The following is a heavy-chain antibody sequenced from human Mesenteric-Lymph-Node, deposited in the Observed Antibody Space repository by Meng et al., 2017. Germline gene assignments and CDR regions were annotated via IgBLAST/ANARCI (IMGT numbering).Heavy chain of an antibody. D-gene: IGHD3-16*02. Sequence: ASVKVSCKASGYTFTSYGISWVRQAPGQGLEWMGWISAYNGNTNYAQKLQGRVTMTTDTSTSTAYMELRSLRSDDTAVYHCARDRGRIMMTFGGVIASDYWGQGTLVTVSS. CDR1: GYTFTSYG. V-gene: IGHV1-18*01. CDR3: ARDRGRIMMTFGGVIASDY. CDR2: ISAYNGNT. J-gene: IGHJ4*02.